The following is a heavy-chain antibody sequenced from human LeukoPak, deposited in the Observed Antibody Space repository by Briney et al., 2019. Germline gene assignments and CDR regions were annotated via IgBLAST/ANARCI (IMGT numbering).Heavy chain of an antibody. J-gene: IGHJ4*02. CDR1: SGSFSDYY. Sequence: KPSETLSLTCAVYSGSFSDYYWSWIRQPPGKGLEWIGEINHSGSTNYNPSLRSRVTMSVDTSKNQFSLKLSSVTAADTAVYFCARGGIFGVVKKIKNYFDYWGQGTLLTVSS. D-gene: IGHD3-3*01. CDR3: ARGGIFGVVKKIKNYFDY. CDR2: INHSGST. V-gene: IGHV4-34*01.